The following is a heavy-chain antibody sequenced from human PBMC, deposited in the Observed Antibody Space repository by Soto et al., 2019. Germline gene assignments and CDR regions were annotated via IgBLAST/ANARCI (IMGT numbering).Heavy chain of an antibody. CDR3: ARALPYCSSTSCYADHDAFDI. D-gene: IGHD2-2*01. V-gene: IGHV3-13*01. J-gene: IGHJ3*02. CDR1: GFTFSSYD. Sequence: GGSLRLSCAASGFTFSSYDMHWVRQATGKGLEWVSAIGTAGDTYYPGSVKGRFTISRENAKNSLYLQMNSLRAGDTAVYYCARALPYCSSTSCYADHDAFDIWGQGTMVTVSS. CDR2: IGTAGDT.